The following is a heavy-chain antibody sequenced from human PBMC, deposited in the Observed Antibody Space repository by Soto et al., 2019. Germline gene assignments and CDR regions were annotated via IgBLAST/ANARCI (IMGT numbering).Heavy chain of an antibody. J-gene: IGHJ1*01. D-gene: IGHD2-21*02. CDR2: IISSSSTL. V-gene: IGHV3-48*01. CDR1: GFTFSSYS. Sequence: PGGSLRLSCAASGFTFSSYSMNWVRQAPGKGLEWVSYIISSSSTLYYADSVKGRFTISRDNAKNSLYLQMNSLRAEDTAVYYCARGPGYCGGDCFLFQHWGQGTLVTVSS. CDR3: ARGPGYCGGDCFLFQH.